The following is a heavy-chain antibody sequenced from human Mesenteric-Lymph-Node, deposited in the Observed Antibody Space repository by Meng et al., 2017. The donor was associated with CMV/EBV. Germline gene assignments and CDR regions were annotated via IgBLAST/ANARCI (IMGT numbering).Heavy chain of an antibody. D-gene: IGHD6-13*01. J-gene: IGHJ4*02. CDR1: GYSFTSYW. CDR3: ARLTGTQGYFDY. V-gene: IGHV5-51*01. CDR2: IYPSDSDT. Sequence: GGSLRLSCETSGYSFTSYWIAWVRQMPGKGLEWMGIIYPSDSDTRYSPSFQGQVTISADKSITTAYLQWTSLKASDTAMYYCARLTGTQGYFDYWGQGTLVTVSS.